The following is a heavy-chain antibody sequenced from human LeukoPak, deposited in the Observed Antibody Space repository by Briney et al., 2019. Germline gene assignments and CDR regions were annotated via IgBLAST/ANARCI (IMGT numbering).Heavy chain of an antibody. D-gene: IGHD2-21*01. Sequence: GGSLRLSCAASGFTFSSYWMFWVRQTPGKGLVWVSRITSDGATSYADSVKGRFTISRENAKNTLYLQLNSLRAEDTAVYYCARIDWVTDFWGQGTLVTVSS. J-gene: IGHJ4*02. CDR3: ARIDWVTDF. CDR2: ITSDGAT. V-gene: IGHV3-74*01. CDR1: GFTFSSYW.